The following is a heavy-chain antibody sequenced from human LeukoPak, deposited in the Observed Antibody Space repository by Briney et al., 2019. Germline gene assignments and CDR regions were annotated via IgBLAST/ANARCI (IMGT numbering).Heavy chain of an antibody. CDR2: TIPIFGTA. CDR3: ARDSGGSYLGWFDP. CDR1: GGTFSSYA. D-gene: IGHD1-26*01. Sequence: GSSVKVSCKASGGTFSSYAISWVRQAPGQGLEWMGGTIPIFGTANYAQKFQGRVTITADESTSTAYMELSSLRSEDTAVYHCARDSGGSYLGWFDPWGQGTLVTVSS. J-gene: IGHJ5*02. V-gene: IGHV1-69*01.